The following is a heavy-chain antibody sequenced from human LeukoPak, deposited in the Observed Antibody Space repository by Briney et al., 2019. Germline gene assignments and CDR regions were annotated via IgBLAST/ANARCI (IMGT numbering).Heavy chain of an antibody. Sequence: GGSLRLSCAVSGYTFDDYAMHWVRQAPGKGLEWVSGISWNSGRIGCADSVKGRFTISRDNAKNSVYLQMNSLRAEDTAVYYCARDPESNWGWDLDYWGQGTLVTVSS. V-gene: IGHV3-9*01. CDR3: ARDPESNWGWDLDY. CDR2: ISWNSGRI. CDR1: GYTFDDYA. D-gene: IGHD7-27*01. J-gene: IGHJ4*02.